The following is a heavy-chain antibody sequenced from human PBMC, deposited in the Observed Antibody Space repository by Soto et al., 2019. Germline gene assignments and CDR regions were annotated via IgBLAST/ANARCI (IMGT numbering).Heavy chain of an antibody. CDR3: ARDIAVAGGWYDP. V-gene: IGHV3-53*01. CDR1: GFTVSDNY. Sequence: EVQLVESGGGLIQPGGSLRLSCAASGFTVSDNYMNWVRQAPGKGLEWVSIIYSDGSTSYADSVKGRFTISRDNSKNTLHLQMNSLIVEDTAVYYCARDIAVAGGWYDPWGQGTLVTVSS. J-gene: IGHJ5*02. CDR2: IYSDGST. D-gene: IGHD6-19*01.